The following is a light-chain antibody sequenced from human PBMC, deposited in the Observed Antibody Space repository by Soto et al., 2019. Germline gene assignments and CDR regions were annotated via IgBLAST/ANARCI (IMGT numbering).Light chain of an antibody. V-gene: IGKV3-11*01. CDR2: DAS. CDR3: QQRRGT. Sequence: EIVLTQSPATLSLSPGERATLSCRASQSVSSYLAWYQQKPGQAPRLLIYDASNRATGIPARFSGSGSGTDFTLTISSLEPEDFAVYYCQQRRGTFGQGTKV. J-gene: IGKJ1*01. CDR1: QSVSSY.